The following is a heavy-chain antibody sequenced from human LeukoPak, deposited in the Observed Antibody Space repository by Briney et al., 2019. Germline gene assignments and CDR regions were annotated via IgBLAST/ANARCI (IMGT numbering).Heavy chain of an antibody. CDR2: IYYSGTT. J-gene: IGHJ4*02. Sequence: PSQTLSLTCTVSGGSISSGTYYWSWIRQHPGKGLEWIGYIYYSGTTYYNPALKSRLTISVDTSENQFSLKLSSVTAADTAVYYCARRGESASYGDYGFDYWGQGTLVTVSS. CDR1: GGSISSGTYY. V-gene: IGHV4-31*03. D-gene: IGHD4-17*01. CDR3: ARRGESASYGDYGFDY.